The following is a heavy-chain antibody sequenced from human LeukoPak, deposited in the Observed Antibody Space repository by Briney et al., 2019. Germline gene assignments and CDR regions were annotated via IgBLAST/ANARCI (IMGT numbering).Heavy chain of an antibody. CDR3: AKGHQDYYDSSGYFFFDY. V-gene: IGHV3-23*01. Sequence: GGSLRLSCAASGFTFSSYAMSWVRQAPGKGLEWVSGISGSGGSIYYADSVKGRFTNSRDNSKNTLYLQTNSLRAEDTAVYYCAKGHQDYYDSSGYFFFDYWGQGTLVTVSS. D-gene: IGHD3-22*01. CDR2: ISGSGGSI. CDR1: GFTFSSYA. J-gene: IGHJ4*02.